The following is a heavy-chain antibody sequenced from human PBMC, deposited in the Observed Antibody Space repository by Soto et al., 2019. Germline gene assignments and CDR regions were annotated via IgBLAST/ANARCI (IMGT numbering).Heavy chain of an antibody. D-gene: IGHD4-17*01. V-gene: IGHV1-24*01. CDR3: TTYHGDYSFDH. CDR2: FDPDEAET. CDR1: GYTLNEVA. Sequence: QVQLVQSGAEVKKPGASVKVSCKVSGYTLNEVAMHWVRQAPGKGLEWLGGFDPDEAETIYAQHFQGRVTMTEDTPTDTVYMELSSLRSEDTALYFCTTYHGDYSFDHWGQGTLVTVSS. J-gene: IGHJ5*02.